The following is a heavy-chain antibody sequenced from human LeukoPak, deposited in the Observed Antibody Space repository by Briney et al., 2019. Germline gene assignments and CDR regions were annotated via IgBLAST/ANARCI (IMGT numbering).Heavy chain of an antibody. CDR2: IKSKTDGGTT. J-gene: IGHJ6*04. CDR3: SGYSGYDPYYYYYGMDV. Sequence: GGSLRLSCAASGFTFSNAWTSWVRQAPGKGLEWVGRIKSKTDGGTTDYAAPVKGRFTISRDDSKNTLYLQMNGLKTEDTAVYYCSGYSGYDPYYYYYGMDVWGKGTTVTVSS. V-gene: IGHV3-15*01. D-gene: IGHD5-12*01. CDR1: GFTFSNAW.